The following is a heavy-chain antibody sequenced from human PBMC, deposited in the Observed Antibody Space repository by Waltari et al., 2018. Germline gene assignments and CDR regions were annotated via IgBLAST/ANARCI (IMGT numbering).Heavy chain of an antibody. Sequence: QVQLVESGGGLVQPGRSLTLSCAGSGFTFSRYVIHWVRQAPGKGLEWLAVTSHDGSQKFYAASVKGRFTISRDNSKNTAFLQMDSLRDEDTSVYYCARGEVQLLYYYGVDVWGQGTTVTVSS. V-gene: IGHV3-30*01. CDR3: ARGEVQLLYYYGVDV. CDR1: GFTFSRYV. D-gene: IGHD1-1*01. CDR2: TSHDGSQK. J-gene: IGHJ6*02.